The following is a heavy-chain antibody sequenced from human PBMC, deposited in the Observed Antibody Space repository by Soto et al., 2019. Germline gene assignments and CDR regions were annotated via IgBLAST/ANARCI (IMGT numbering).Heavy chain of an antibody. V-gene: IGHV3-11*01. CDR3: ARSSLTYFEF. CDR2: ISGSGSTT. J-gene: IGHJ4*02. Sequence: GGSLRLSCTASGFTFSDYYMSWIRQAPGKGLEWLAYISGSGSTTYYTDSVKGRFAIFRDNARTSLYLQINSLRAEDSAVYYCARSSLTYFEFWGQGTLVTVSS. CDR1: GFTFSDYY.